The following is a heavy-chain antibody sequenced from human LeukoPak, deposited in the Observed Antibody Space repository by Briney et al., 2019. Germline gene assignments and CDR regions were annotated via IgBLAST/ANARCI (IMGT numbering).Heavy chain of an antibody. J-gene: IGHJ6*02. V-gene: IGHV1-18*01. D-gene: IGHD6-13*01. CDR3: AREPTYSSSWYPTYYHYYGMDV. CDR2: ISAYNGNT. Sequence: ASVKVSCKASGYTFTSYGISWVRQAPGQGLEWMGWISAYNGNTNYAQKLEGKVTMNTDTSKRTAYMELRSLRSDDTAVYYCAREPTYSSSWYPTYYHYYGMDVWGQGTTVTVSS. CDR1: GYTFTSYG.